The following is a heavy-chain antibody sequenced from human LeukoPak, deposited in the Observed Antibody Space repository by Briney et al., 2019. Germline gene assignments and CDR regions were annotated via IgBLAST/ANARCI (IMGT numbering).Heavy chain of an antibody. CDR1: GGSISSYY. J-gene: IGHJ4*02. D-gene: IGHD3-10*01. Sequence: ETLSLTCTVSGGSISSYYWSWIRQPPGKGLEWIGYIYYSGSTNYNPSLKSRVTISVDTSKNQFSLKLSSVTAADTAVYYCARAQGWFGELGAPDYWGQGTLVTVSS. CDR2: IYYSGST. CDR3: ARAQGWFGELGAPDY. V-gene: IGHV4-59*01.